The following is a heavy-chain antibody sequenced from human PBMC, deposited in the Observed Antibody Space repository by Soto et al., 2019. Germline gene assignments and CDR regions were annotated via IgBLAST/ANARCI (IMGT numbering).Heavy chain of an antibody. J-gene: IGHJ4*02. Sequence: QVQLQQWGAGLLKPSETLSLTCADYGGSFSGYYWSWIRQPPGKGLEWIGEINHSGSTNYNPSLKSRVTISVDTSKNQFSLKLSSVTAADTAVYYCATIPLGYCSGGSCYDIPNTNDYWGQGTLVTVSS. CDR1: GGSFSGYY. D-gene: IGHD2-15*01. V-gene: IGHV4-34*01. CDR2: INHSGST. CDR3: ATIPLGYCSGGSCYDIPNTNDY.